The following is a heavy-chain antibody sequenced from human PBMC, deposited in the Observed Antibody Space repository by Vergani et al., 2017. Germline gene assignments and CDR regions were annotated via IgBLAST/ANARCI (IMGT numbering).Heavy chain of an antibody. Sequence: EVMLVQSGAEVKKRGESLKISCKYSESSFISNEIAWVRQMSGNGLQWMGNINPIDSKIAYSPSFQGQAIMSLDKAITTAYLQWRSLKASDTTIYYCTRHVPCGDGACLHFDHWGQGTQVTVSS. D-gene: IGHD2-21*01. J-gene: IGHJ4*02. CDR2: INPIDSKI. CDR3: TRHVPCGDGACLHFDH. CDR1: ESSFISNE. V-gene: IGHV5-51*01.